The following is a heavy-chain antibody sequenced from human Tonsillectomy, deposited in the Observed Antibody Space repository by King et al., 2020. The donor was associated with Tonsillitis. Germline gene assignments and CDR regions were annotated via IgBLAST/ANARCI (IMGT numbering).Heavy chain of an antibody. V-gene: IGHV5-51*03. D-gene: IGHD5-18*01. Sequence: QLVQSGAEVKKPGESLKISCKGSGYSFTSYWIGWVRQMPGKGLEWMGIIYPGDSDTRYSPSFQGQATISADKSISTAYLQWSSLKASETAMYYCARLPPRIQLWLGYFDYRGQGTLVTVSS. CDR2: IYPGDSDT. J-gene: IGHJ4*02. CDR1: GYSFTSYW. CDR3: ARLPPRIQLWLGYFDY.